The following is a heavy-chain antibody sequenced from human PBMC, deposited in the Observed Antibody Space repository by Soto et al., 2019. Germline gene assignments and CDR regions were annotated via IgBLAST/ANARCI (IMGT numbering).Heavy chain of an antibody. J-gene: IGHJ6*02. CDR2: ISSSGSTI. CDR1: GFTFSDYY. D-gene: IGHD4-17*01. Sequence: GGSLRLSCAASGFTFSDYYMSWIRQAPGKGLEWVSYISSSGSTIYYADSVKGRFTISRDNAKNSLYLQMNSLRAEDTALYYCAVGMTTVTMYYYYGMDVWGQGTTVTVSS. CDR3: AVGMTTVTMYYYYGMDV. V-gene: IGHV3-11*01.